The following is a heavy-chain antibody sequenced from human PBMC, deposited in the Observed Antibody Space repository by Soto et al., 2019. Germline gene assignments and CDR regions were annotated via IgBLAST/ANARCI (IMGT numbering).Heavy chain of an antibody. CDR2: VSGSGGST. D-gene: IGHD1-26*01. CDR1: GFTFSRYA. V-gene: IGHV3-23*01. CDR3: AKAVSGWELFDY. J-gene: IGHJ4*02. Sequence: EVQLLESGGGLVQTGGSLRLSCAASGFTFSRYAMSWVRQSPGKGLEWVSAVSGSGGSTYYADSVKGRFTISRDNSKNTLYLQMNSLRAEDTAVYYCAKAVSGWELFDYWGQGTLVTVSS.